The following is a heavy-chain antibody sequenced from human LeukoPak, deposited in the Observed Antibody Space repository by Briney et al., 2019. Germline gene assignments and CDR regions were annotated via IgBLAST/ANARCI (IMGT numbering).Heavy chain of an antibody. D-gene: IGHD4-17*01. J-gene: IGHJ5*02. CDR3: ARTTMVTRAFDP. CDR2: IYWDDDN. Sequence: SGPMLVKPTQTLTLTCSLSGFSINSSGERVGWIRQPPGKALEWLALIYWDDDNRYSPSLTSRLTITKDTSRNHVVLTLSNVQTVDTGTYYCARTTMVTRAFDPWGQGILVTVSS. V-gene: IGHV2-5*02. CDR1: GFSINSSGER.